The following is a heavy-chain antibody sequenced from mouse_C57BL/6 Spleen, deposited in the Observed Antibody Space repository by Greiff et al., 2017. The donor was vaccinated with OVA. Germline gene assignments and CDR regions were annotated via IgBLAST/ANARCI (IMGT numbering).Heavy chain of an antibody. CDR2: IYPGDGDT. Sequence: QVQLQQSGAELVKPGASVKISCTASGYAFSSYWMNWVQQRPGKGLEWIGQIYPGDGDTNYKGKFQGMATLTADKSSSTDYMQLSSLTSEDSAVYCCAYYDYDAFAYWGQGTLVTVSA. J-gene: IGHJ3*01. CDR1: GYAFSSYW. V-gene: IGHV1-80*01. CDR3: AYYDYDAFAY. D-gene: IGHD2-4*01.